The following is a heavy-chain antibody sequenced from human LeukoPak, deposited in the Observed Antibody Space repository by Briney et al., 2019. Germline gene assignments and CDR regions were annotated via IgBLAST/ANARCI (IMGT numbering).Heavy chain of an antibody. V-gene: IGHV4-34*01. CDR1: GGSFSGYY. J-gene: IGHJ3*02. Sequence: SEALSLTCAVYGGSFSGYYWSWIRQPPGKGLEWIGEINHSGSTNYNPSLKSRVTISVDTSKNQFSRKLSSVTAADTAVYYCARFCSGGSCYSYDAFDIWGQGTMVTVSS. CDR2: INHSGST. D-gene: IGHD2-15*01. CDR3: ARFCSGGSCYSYDAFDI.